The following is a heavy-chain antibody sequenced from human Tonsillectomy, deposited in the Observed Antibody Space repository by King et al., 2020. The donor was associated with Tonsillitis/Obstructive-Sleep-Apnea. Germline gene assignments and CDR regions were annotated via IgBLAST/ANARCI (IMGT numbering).Heavy chain of an antibody. CDR3: ARALVPAAIRPFDY. D-gene: IGHD2-2*02. CDR1: GDSVSSNSAA. V-gene: IGHV6-1*01. J-gene: IGHJ4*02. CDR2: TYYRSKWYN. Sequence: VQLQQSGPGLVNPPQTLSLTCAISGDSVSSNSAAWNWIRQSPSRGLEWLGRTYYRSKWYNDYAVSVKSRITINPDTSKNQFSLQLNSVTPEDTAVYYWARALVPAAIRPFDYWGQGTLVTVSS.